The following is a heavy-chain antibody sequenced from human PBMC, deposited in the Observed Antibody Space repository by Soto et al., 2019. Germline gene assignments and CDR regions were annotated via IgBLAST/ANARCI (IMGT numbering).Heavy chain of an antibody. Sequence: PGESLKISCKGSGYSFTSYWIGWVRQMPGKGLEWMGIIYPGDSDTRYSPSFQGQVTISADKSISTAYLQWSSLKASDTAMYYCARRGRVAAADYYYYYGMDVWGQGTTVTVSS. D-gene: IGHD6-13*01. CDR2: IYPGDSDT. CDR3: ARRGRVAAADYYYYYGMDV. J-gene: IGHJ6*02. V-gene: IGHV5-51*01. CDR1: GYSFTSYW.